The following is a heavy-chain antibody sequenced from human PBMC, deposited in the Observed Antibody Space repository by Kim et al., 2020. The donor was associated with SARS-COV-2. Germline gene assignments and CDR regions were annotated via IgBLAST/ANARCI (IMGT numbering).Heavy chain of an antibody. Sequence: SVKVSCKASGGTFSSYAISWVRQAPGQGLEWMGRIIPILGIANYAQKFQGRVMITADKSTSTAYMELSSLRTEDTAVNYCARVPRIAAAKGYYYYGMDV. D-gene: IGHD6-13*01. CDR3: ARVPRIAAAKGYYYYGMDV. J-gene: IGHJ6*01. CDR1: GGTFSSYA. V-gene: IGHV1-69*04. CDR2: IIPILGIA.